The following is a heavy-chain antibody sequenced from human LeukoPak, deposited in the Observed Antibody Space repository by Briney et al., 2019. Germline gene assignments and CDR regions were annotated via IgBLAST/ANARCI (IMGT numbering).Heavy chain of an antibody. CDR3: ATGLAISSWPSLDY. J-gene: IGHJ4*02. CDR2: FDPEDGET. V-gene: IGHV1-24*01. Sequence: ASVKVSCKVSGYTLTELSMHWVRQAPGKGLEWMGGFDPEDGETIHAQKFQGRVTMTEDTSTDTAYMELSSLRSEDTAVYYCATGLAISSWPSLDYWGQGTLVTVSS. D-gene: IGHD6-13*01. CDR1: GYTLTELS.